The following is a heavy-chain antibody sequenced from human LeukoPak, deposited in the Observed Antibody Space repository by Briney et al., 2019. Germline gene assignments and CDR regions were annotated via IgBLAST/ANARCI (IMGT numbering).Heavy chain of an antibody. Sequence: SETLSLTCAVSGYSISSGYQWAWIRQSPGKGLEWIGSIYHSGSAHYNPSLKSRVTISVETSKNQFSLKMYSVTAADAAVYYCARDPRWLTPDCTSTSCYENYFDPWGQGTLVTVSS. CDR3: ARDPRWLTPDCTSTSCYENYFDP. J-gene: IGHJ5*02. CDR2: IYHSGSA. V-gene: IGHV4-38-2*02. CDR1: GYSISSGYQ. D-gene: IGHD2-2*01.